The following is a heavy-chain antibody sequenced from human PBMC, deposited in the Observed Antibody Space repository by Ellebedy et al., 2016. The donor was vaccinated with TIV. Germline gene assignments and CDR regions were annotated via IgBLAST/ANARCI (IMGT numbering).Heavy chain of an antibody. Sequence: GGSLRLXCAVSGFTFDIYAMHWVRQTPGKGLEWVSGIYLAHGGTDYADSVRGRFTISRDNAKNSLYLQMNSLRVEDTAVYYCGKDLTPGGLEVWGQGTTVTVSS. J-gene: IGHJ6*02. CDR2: IYLAHGGT. V-gene: IGHV3-9*01. D-gene: IGHD2-2*01. CDR1: GFTFDIYA. CDR3: GKDLTPGGLEV.